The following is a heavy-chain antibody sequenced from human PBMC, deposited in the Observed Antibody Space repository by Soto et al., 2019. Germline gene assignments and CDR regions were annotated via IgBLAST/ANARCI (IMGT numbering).Heavy chain of an antibody. D-gene: IGHD4-17*01. J-gene: IGHJ5*02. CDR3: ARTVYGDSVPSNWFDP. V-gene: IGHV1-8*01. CDR2: MNPNSGNT. CDR1: GYTFTSYD. Sequence: QVQLVQSGAEVKKPGASVKVSCKASGYTFTSYDINWVRQATGQGLEWMGWMNPNSGNTGYAQKFQGRVTMTRNTSISTAYMELSSLRSEDTAVYYCARTVYGDSVPSNWFDPWGQGTLVTVSS.